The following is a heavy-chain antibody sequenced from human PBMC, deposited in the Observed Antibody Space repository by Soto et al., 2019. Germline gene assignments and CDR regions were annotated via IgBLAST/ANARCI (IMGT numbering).Heavy chain of an antibody. CDR3: ARAPYPGVGYERIDY. CDR2: IIGSGGST. V-gene: IGHV3-23*01. CDR1: GFTFSSYA. J-gene: IGHJ4*02. D-gene: IGHD5-12*01. Sequence: EVQLLESGGGLVQPGGSLRLSCAASGFTFSSYAMSWVRQAPGKGLGWVSGIIGSGGSTYYADSVRGRFTISRDNSKNTGYRPTNGLRPDDTAVYFYARAPYPGVGYERIDYWGQGTLVTVSS.